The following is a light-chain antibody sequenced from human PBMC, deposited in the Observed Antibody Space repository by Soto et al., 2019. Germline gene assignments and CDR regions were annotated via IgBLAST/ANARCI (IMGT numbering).Light chain of an antibody. CDR1: QSVSSY. Sequence: EIVMTPSPATLSMSPGARATLSCRASQSVSSYLAWYQQKPGQAPRLLIYDASNRATGIPARFSGSGSGTDFTLTISSLEPEDFALYYCQQRHNSWTFGQGTKVDIK. J-gene: IGKJ1*01. V-gene: IGKV3-11*01. CDR2: DAS. CDR3: QQRHNSWT.